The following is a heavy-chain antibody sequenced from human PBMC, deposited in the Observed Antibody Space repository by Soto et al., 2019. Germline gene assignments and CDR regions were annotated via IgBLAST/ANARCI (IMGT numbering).Heavy chain of an antibody. CDR3: ARSFGWYAIDH. J-gene: IGHJ4*02. CDR1: SASIITEQR. Sequence: QMQLQESGPGLVKPSETLSLTCAVSSASIITEQRWTWVRQPPGKGLEWIGEIHHSGSTNNNPSLRSRVTMSVNQSKNQVPLNLNSVTAADTALYYCARSFGWYAIDHWGQGTLVIVSS. V-gene: IGHV4-4*02. D-gene: IGHD6-19*01. CDR2: IHHSGST.